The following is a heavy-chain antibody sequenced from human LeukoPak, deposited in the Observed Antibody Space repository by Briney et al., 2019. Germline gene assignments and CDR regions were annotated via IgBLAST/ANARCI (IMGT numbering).Heavy chain of an antibody. CDR1: GGSLSSYS. CDR2: VYYSGST. J-gene: IGHJ4*02. D-gene: IGHD2-15*01. Sequence: SETLSLTCTVSGGSLSSYSWSWIRQPPGKGLEWIGYVYYSGSTNYNPSLKSRVTISVDTSKNQFSLKLSSVTAADTAVYYCAREGGGVVVAATPYSYWGQGTLVTVSS. CDR3: AREGGGVVVAATPYSY. V-gene: IGHV4-59*12.